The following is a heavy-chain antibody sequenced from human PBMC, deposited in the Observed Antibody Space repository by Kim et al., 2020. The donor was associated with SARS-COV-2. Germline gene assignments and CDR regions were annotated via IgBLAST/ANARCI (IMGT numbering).Heavy chain of an antibody. CDR2: INHSGST. CDR1: GGSFSGYY. V-gene: IGHV4-34*01. J-gene: IGHJ6*03. Sequence: SETLSLTCAVYGGSFSGYYWSWIRQPPGKGLEWIGEINHSGSTNYNPSLKSRVTISVDTSKNQFSLKLSSVTAADTAVYYCARCLLSRRTSYYYYMDVWGKGTTVTVSS. CDR3: ARCLLSRRTSYYYYMDV.